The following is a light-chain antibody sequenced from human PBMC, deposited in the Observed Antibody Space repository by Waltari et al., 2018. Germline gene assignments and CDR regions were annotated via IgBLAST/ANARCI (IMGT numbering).Light chain of an antibody. CDR2: DAS. Sequence: EIVLTQSPATLSLSPGERATLSCRASQSVSSYLACYQQKPGQAPRLLIYDASNRATGIPARFSGSGSGTDFTLTISSLEPEDFAVYYCQQRSNWPRTFGGGTKVEIK. CDR1: QSVSSY. V-gene: IGKV3-11*01. J-gene: IGKJ4*01. CDR3: QQRSNWPRT.